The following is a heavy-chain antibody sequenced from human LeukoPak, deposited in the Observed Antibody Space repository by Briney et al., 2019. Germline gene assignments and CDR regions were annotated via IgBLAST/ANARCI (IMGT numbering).Heavy chain of an antibody. CDR1: GGSFRGYY. CDR3: ARGGRDDGGNTIRAEYIHH. Sequence: SETLSLICAVCGGSFRGYYWSCVRQPPGKGLEWIGEINHSGSTNYNPSLKSRVTISVDTSKNQFSLKQTSVTTADTAVYYCARGGRDDGGNTIRAEYIHHPYQGTLVTVSS. J-gene: IGHJ1*01. D-gene: IGHD4-23*01. V-gene: IGHV4-34*01. CDR2: INHSGST.